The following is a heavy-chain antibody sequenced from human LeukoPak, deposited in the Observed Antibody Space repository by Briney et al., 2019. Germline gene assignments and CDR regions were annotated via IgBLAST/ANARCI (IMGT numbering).Heavy chain of an antibody. CDR1: GFTFSNHW. CDR3: AKVSAPPAYCGGDCYSGIDY. V-gene: IGHV3-74*01. D-gene: IGHD2-21*02. J-gene: IGHJ4*02. CDR2: INSDGIST. Sequence: GGSLRLSCAASGFTFSNHWMHWVRQAPGKGLEWVSRINSDGISTTYADSVKGRFTISRGNAKNTLFLQMNSLRAEDTAVYYCAKVSAPPAYCGGDCYSGIDYWGQGTLVTVSS.